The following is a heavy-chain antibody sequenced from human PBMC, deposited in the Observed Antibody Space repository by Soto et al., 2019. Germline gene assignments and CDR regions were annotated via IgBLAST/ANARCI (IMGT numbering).Heavy chain of an antibody. CDR3: ARMAVVIAIRYFDL. V-gene: IGHV4-34*01. CDR2: INHNGST. Sequence: QVQLQQWGAGLLKPSETLSLTCAVYVGSFSGYYWSWIRQPPGKGLEWIGEINHNGSTNYKPSLKSRVTISVDASQTQCSLQQSSVTAADTAVYYCARMAVVIAIRYFDLWGRGTLVTVSS. J-gene: IGHJ2*01. D-gene: IGHD2-21*01. CDR1: VGSFSGYY.